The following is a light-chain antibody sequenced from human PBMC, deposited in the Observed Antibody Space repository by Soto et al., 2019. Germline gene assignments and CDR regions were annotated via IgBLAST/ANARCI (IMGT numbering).Light chain of an antibody. J-gene: IGLJ1*01. Sequence: QSALTQPASVSGSPGQSIAISCTGTSNDVGAYNYVSWYQQHPGKAPKLMVYDVSNRPSGVSNRFFGSKSGNTASLTISGLQAEDEADYYCSSYTTISSYVFGTGTKVTVL. V-gene: IGLV2-14*01. CDR3: SSYTTISSYV. CDR1: SNDVGAYNY. CDR2: DVS.